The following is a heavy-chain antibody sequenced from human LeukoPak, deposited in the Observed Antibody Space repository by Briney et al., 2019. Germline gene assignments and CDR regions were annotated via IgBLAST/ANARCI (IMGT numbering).Heavy chain of an antibody. J-gene: IGHJ3*02. CDR3: ARVFGVATWSAFDI. CDR2: ISAYNGNT. D-gene: IGHD3-3*01. V-gene: IGHV1-18*01. Sequence: ASVKVSCKASGYTFTSYGISWVRQAPGQGLEWMGWISAYNGNTNYAQKLQGRVTMTTDTSTSTAYMELRSLRSDDTAVYYCARVFGVATWSAFDIWGQGTMVTVSS. CDR1: GYTFTSYG.